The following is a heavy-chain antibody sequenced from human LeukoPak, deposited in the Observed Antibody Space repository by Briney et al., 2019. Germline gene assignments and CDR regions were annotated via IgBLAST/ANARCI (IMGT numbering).Heavy chain of an antibody. CDR3: ARGQDIVVVPAAIGEGSYNWFDP. J-gene: IGHJ5*02. CDR1: GYTFTSYD. Sequence: RASVKVSCKASGYTFTSYDINWVRQATGQGLEWMGWMNPNSGNTGYAQKFQGRVTITRNTSISTAYMELSSLRSEDTAVYYCARGQDIVVVPAAIGEGSYNWFDPWGQGTLVTVSS. D-gene: IGHD2-2*02. V-gene: IGHV1-8*03. CDR2: MNPNSGNT.